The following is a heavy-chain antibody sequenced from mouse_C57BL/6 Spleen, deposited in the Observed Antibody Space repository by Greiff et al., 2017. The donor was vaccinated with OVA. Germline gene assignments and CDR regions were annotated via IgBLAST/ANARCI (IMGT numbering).Heavy chain of an antibody. J-gene: IGHJ3*01. V-gene: IGHV1-82*01. Sequence: VKLMESGPELVKPGASVKISCKASGYAFSSSWMNWVKQRPGKGLEWIGRIYPGDGDTNYNGKFKGKATLTADKSSSTAYMQLSSLTSEDSAVYFCADSQGFAYWGQGTLVTVSA. CDR1: GYAFSSSW. CDR2: IYPGDGDT. CDR3: ADSQGFAY.